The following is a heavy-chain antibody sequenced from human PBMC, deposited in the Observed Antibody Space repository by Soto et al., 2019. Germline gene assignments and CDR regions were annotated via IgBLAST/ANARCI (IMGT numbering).Heavy chain of an antibody. D-gene: IGHD3-10*01. CDR3: ATDVPYYGSGSLGY. CDR1: GYTLTELS. CDR2: FDPEDGET. J-gene: IGHJ4*02. Sequence: ASVKVSCKVSGYTLTELSMHGVRQAPGKGLEWMGGFDPEDGETIYAQKFQGRVTMTEDTSTDTAYMELSSLRSEDTAVYYCATDVPYYGSGSLGYWGQGTLVTVSS. V-gene: IGHV1-24*01.